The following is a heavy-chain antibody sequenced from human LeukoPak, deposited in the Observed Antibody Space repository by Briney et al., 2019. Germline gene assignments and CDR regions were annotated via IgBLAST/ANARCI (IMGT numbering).Heavy chain of an antibody. CDR3: ARGAPPQN. J-gene: IGHJ4*02. CDR2: VYYTGAS. V-gene: IGHV4-39*07. Sequence: SETLSLTCTVSGGSISSSSYYWGWIRQPPGKGLEWIGSVYYTGASYYNPSLKSRVTISIDTSKKHFSLKLTSVTAADTAVYYCARGAPPQNWGQGALVTVSS. CDR1: GGSISSSSYY.